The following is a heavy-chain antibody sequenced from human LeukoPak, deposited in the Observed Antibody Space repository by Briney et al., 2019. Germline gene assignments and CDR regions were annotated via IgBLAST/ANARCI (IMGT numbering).Heavy chain of an antibody. CDR1: GYTFTGYY. CDR2: INPNSGGT. V-gene: IGHV1-2*02. J-gene: IGHJ5*02. D-gene: IGHD3-16*02. Sequence: ASVKVSCKASGYTFTGYYMHWVRQAPGQGLEWMGWINPNSGGTNYAQRFQGRVTMTRDTSISTAYMELSRLRSDDTAVYYCARATDDYVWGTYRYNWFDPWGQGTLVTVSS. CDR3: ARATDDYVWGTYRYNWFDP.